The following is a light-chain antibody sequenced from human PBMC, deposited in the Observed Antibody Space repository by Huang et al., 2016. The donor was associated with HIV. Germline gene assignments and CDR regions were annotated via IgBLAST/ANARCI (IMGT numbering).Light chain of an antibody. CDR3: QQYGYSPLFT. CDR2: CAS. J-gene: IGKJ3*01. V-gene: IGKV3-20*01. CDR1: QIISSAF. Sequence: EALLTQPPDTLSLSPGERATLSCRASQIISSAFVAWYQQKPGQAPRRLIYCASNRATGIPDSISGSGTGTDFTLIISRLGPEDCAVYYCQQYGYSPLFTFGAGTKVDIK.